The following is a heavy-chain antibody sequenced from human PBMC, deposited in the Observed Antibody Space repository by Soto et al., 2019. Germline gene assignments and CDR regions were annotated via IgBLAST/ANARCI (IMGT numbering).Heavy chain of an antibody. J-gene: IGHJ4*02. CDR1: GFTFSSYA. Sequence: QVQPVESGGGVVQPGRSLRLSCAASGFTFSSYAMHWVRQAPGKGLEWVAVISYDGSNKYYADSVKGRFTISRDNSKNTLYLQMNSLRAEDTAVYYCARPSETRTFDYWGQGTLVTVSS. CDR2: ISYDGSNK. V-gene: IGHV3-30-3*01. CDR3: ARPSETRTFDY.